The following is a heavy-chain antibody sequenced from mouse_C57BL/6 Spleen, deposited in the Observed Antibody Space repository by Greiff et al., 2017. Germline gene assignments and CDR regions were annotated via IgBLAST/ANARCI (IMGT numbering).Heavy chain of an antibody. V-gene: IGHV1-26*01. CDR3: ARGEWRQLRPSYYFDY. J-gene: IGHJ2*01. CDR2: INPNNGGT. CDR1: GYTFTDYY. D-gene: IGHD3-2*02. Sequence: EVQLQQSGPELVKPGASVKISCKASGYTFTDYYMNWVKQSHGKSLEWIGDINPNNGGTSYNQKFKGKATLTVDKSSSTAYMELRSLTSEDSAVYYCARGEWRQLRPSYYFDYWGQGTTLTVSS.